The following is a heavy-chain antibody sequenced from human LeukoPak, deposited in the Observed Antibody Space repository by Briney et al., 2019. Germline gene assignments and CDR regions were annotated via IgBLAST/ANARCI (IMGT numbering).Heavy chain of an antibody. J-gene: IGHJ2*01. CDR3: PRDRPGRYWYFDL. Sequence: SQTLSLTCTLSGGSISSYYWSWIPQPPGKGLEGVGRTYYIGSTNYKHSLQSGVTKSIDTPKNYSFLQVNSVIAPDMDVYYCPRDRPGRYWYFDLWGRGNLVTVFS. D-gene: IGHD1-14*01. V-gene: IGHV4-59*01. CDR1: GGSISSYY. CDR2: TYYIGST.